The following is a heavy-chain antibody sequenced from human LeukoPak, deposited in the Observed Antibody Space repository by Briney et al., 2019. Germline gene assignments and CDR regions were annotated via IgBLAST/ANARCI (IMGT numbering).Heavy chain of an antibody. CDR1: GGSFSGYY. D-gene: IGHD4-23*01. CDR2: INHSGST. CDR3: ARGIDYGGAFDI. J-gene: IGHJ3*02. V-gene: IGHV4-34*01. Sequence: SETLSLTCAVYGGSFSGYYWSWIRQPPGKGLEWIGEINHSGSTNYNPSLKSRVTISVDTSKNQFSLKLSSVTAADTAVYYCARGIDYGGAFDIWGQGTMVTVSS.